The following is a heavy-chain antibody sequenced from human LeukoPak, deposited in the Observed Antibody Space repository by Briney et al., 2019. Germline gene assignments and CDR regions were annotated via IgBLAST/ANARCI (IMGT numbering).Heavy chain of an antibody. D-gene: IGHD1-26*01. CDR3: ARDKVVGATFFDY. CDR1: GFTFISYA. Sequence: GTSLRLSCAASGFTFISYAIHWVRQAPGKGPEWVANIKQDGNEKYYVDSVKGRFTISRDNAKNSLYLQMNSLRDEDTAVYYCARDKVVGATFFDYWGQGTLVTVSS. V-gene: IGHV3-7*01. CDR2: IKQDGNEK. J-gene: IGHJ4*02.